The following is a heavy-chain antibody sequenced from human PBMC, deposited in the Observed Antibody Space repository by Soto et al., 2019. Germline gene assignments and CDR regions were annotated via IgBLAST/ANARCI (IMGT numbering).Heavy chain of an antibody. CDR2: ISSNGGST. CDR1: GFTFSSYA. V-gene: IGHV3-64D*09. CDR3: VKEYGSGSYYNEAFDI. J-gene: IGHJ3*02. Sequence: GGSLRLSCSASGFTFSSYAMHWVRQAPGKGLEYVSAISSNGGSTYYADSVKGRFTISRDNSKNTLYLQMSSLRAEDAAVYYCVKEYGSGSYYNEAFDIWGQGTMVTVSS. D-gene: IGHD3-10*01.